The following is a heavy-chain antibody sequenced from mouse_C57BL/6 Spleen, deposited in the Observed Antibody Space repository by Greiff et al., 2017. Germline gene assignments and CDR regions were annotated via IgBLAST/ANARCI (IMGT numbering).Heavy chain of an antibody. CDR1: GYSFTGYY. J-gene: IGHJ4*01. Sequence: VQLKESGPELVKPGASVKISCKASGYSFTGYYMNWVKQSPEKSLEWIGEINPSTGGTTYNQKFKAKATLTVDKSSSTAYMQLKSLTSEDSAVYYCARSDDGYDYYAMDYWGQGTSVTVSS. D-gene: IGHD2-3*01. V-gene: IGHV1-42*01. CDR3: ARSDDGYDYYAMDY. CDR2: INPSTGGT.